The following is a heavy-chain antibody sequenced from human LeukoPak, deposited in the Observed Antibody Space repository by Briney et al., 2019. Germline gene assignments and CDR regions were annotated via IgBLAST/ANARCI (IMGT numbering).Heavy chain of an antibody. CDR3: ARGRVMCGGYSYVCLDY. CDR1: GGSFSGYY. J-gene: IGHJ4*02. CDR2: INHSGST. Sequence: SETLSLTCAVYGGSFSGYYWSWIRQPPGEGLEWIGEINHSGSTNYNPSLKSRVTISVDTSKNQFSLKLSSVTAADTAVYYCARGRVMCGGYSYVCLDYWGQGTLVTVSS. V-gene: IGHV4-34*01. D-gene: IGHD5-18*01.